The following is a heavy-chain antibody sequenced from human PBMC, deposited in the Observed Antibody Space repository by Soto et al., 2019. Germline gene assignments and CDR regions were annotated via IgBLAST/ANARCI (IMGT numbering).Heavy chain of an antibody. J-gene: IGHJ5*02. CDR2: IIPILGIA. Sequence: ASVKVSCKASGGTFSSYTISWVRQAPGQGLEWMGRIIPILGIANYAQKFQGRVTITADKSTSTAYMELSSLRSEDTAVYYCARDQVSDCSGGSCYPNWFDPWGQGTLVTVSS. V-gene: IGHV1-69*04. CDR1: GGTFSSYT. D-gene: IGHD2-15*01. CDR3: ARDQVSDCSGGSCYPNWFDP.